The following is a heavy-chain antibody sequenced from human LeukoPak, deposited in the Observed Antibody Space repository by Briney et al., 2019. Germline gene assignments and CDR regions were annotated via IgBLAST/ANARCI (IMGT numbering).Heavy chain of an antibody. CDR3: ARSGYYMNAFDI. CDR2: INHSGST. J-gene: IGHJ3*02. D-gene: IGHD3-3*01. CDR1: GGSFSGYY. V-gene: IGHV4-34*01. Sequence: SETLSLTCAVYGGSFSGYYWSWIRQPPGKGLEWIGEINHSGSTNYNPSLKSRVTISVDTSKNQFSLKLSSVTAADTAVYYCARSGYYMNAFDIWGRGTMVTVSS.